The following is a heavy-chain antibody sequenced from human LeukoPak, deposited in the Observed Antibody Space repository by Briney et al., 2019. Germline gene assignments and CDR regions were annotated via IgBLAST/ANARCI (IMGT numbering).Heavy chain of an antibody. Sequence: GGSLRLSCAASGFAFGTCWKIWVRQAPGKGLEWVANIKIDGTEKRYADSVKGRFTISRDNAKNSLYLQMSSLRAEDTAVYYCARRVVGGTDYFDYWGQGTLVTVSS. J-gene: IGHJ4*02. CDR1: GFAFGTCW. CDR3: ARRVVGGTDYFDY. D-gene: IGHD1-26*01. CDR2: IKIDGTEK. V-gene: IGHV3-7*01.